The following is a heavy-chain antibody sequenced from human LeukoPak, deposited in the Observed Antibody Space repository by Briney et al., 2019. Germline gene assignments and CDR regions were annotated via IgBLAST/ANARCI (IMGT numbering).Heavy chain of an antibody. V-gene: IGHV4-39*07. CDR1: GGSISSSSYY. CDR2: IYYSGST. CDR3: ARGVAAADFDY. D-gene: IGHD6-13*01. Sequence: SETLSLTCTVSGGSISSSSYYWGWIRQPPGKGLEWIGSIYYSGSTYYNPSLKSRVTISVDRSKNQFSLKLSSVTAADTAVYYCARGVAAADFDYWGQGTLVTVSS. J-gene: IGHJ4*02.